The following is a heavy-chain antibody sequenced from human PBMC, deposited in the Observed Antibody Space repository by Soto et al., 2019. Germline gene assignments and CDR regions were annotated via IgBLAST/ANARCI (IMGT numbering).Heavy chain of an antibody. J-gene: IGHJ4*02. D-gene: IGHD3-10*01. V-gene: IGHV3-30*03. CDR2: ISYDGSNK. Sequence: QVQLVESGGGVVQPGRSLRLSCAASGFTFSSYGMHWVRQAPGKGLEWVAVISYDGSNKYYADSVKGRFTISRDNSKNTLYLQMNSLRAEDTAVYYCARGSRTKYYFDYWGQGTLVTVSS. CDR3: ARGSRTKYYFDY. CDR1: GFTFSSYG.